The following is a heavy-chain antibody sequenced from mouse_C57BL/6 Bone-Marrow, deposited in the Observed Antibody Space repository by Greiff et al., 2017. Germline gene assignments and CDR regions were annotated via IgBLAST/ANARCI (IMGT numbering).Heavy chain of an antibody. CDR2: IYPGNSDT. CDR3: TGYDGYYVAWFAY. V-gene: IGHV1-5*01. Sequence: VQLKQSGTVLARPGASVKMSCKTSGYTFTSYWMHWVKQRPGQGLEWIGAIYPGNSDTSYNQKFKGKAKLTAVTSASTAYMELSSLTNEDSAVYYCTGYDGYYVAWFAYWGQGTLVTVSA. D-gene: IGHD2-3*01. J-gene: IGHJ3*01. CDR1: GYTFTSYW.